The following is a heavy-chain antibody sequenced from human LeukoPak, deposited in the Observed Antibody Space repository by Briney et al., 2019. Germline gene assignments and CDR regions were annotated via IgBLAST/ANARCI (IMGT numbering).Heavy chain of an antibody. Sequence: SETLSLTCTVSGDSINTYYWSWIRHPPGKGLEWIGEINHSGSTNYNPSLKRRVTISVDTSKNRFSLKLRSVTAADPAVYYCARKEGGQLVNPRRWFDPWGQGALVTVSS. J-gene: IGHJ5*02. CDR3: ARKEGGQLVNPRRWFDP. CDR2: INHSGST. D-gene: IGHD6-13*01. V-gene: IGHV4-34*01. CDR1: GDSINTYY.